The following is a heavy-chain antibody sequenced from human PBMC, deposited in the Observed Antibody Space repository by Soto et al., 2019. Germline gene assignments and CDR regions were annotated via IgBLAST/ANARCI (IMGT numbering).Heavy chain of an antibody. CDR1: GYTFTGYY. D-gene: IGHD6-19*01. CDR3: ARGGRVSSGWYIDQHYYYGMDV. CDR2: INPNSGGT. Sequence: GASVKVSCKASGYTFTGYYMHWVRQAPGQGLEWMGWINPNSGGTNYAQKFQGWVTMTRDTSISTAYMELSRLRSDDTAVYYCARGGRVSSGWYIDQHYYYGMDVWGQGTTVTVS. J-gene: IGHJ6*02. V-gene: IGHV1-2*04.